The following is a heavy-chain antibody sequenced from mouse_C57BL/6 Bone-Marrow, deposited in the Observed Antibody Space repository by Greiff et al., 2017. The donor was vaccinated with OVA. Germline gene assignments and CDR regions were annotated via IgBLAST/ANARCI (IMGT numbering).Heavy chain of an antibody. CDR2: ISNLAYSI. V-gene: IGHV5-15*01. J-gene: IGHJ1*03. CDR1: GFTFSDYG. Sequence: EVHLVESGGGLVQPGGSLKLSCAASGFTFSDYGMAWVRQAPRKGPEWVAFISNLAYSIYYADTVTGRFTISRENAKNTLYLEMSSLRSEDTAMYYCARRGGIYYYGSRDWYFDVWGTGTTVTVSS. CDR3: ARRGGIYYYGSRDWYFDV. D-gene: IGHD1-1*01.